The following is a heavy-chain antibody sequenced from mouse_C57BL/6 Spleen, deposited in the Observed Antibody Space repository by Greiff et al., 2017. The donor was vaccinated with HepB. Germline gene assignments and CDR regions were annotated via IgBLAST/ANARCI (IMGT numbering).Heavy chain of an antibody. Sequence: QVQLQQSGPELVKPGASVKISCKASGYAFSSSWMNWVKQRPGKGLEWIGRIYPGDGDTNYNGKFKGKATLTADKSSITAYMQLSSLTSEDSAVYFCAREATVVFDYWGQGTTLTVSS. CDR3: AREATVVFDY. CDR2: IYPGDGDT. V-gene: IGHV1-82*01. CDR1: GYAFSSSW. D-gene: IGHD1-1*01. J-gene: IGHJ2*01.